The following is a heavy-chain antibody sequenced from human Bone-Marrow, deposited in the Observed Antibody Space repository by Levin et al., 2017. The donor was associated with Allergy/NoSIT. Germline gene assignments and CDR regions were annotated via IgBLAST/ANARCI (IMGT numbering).Heavy chain of an antibody. CDR2: INHRGST. CDR3: AREWLVARGAFDI. Sequence: SQTLSLTCAVYGGSFRGYYWSWIRQPPGKGREWIGEINHRGSTNYNPSLKSRVTISVDTSKNQFSLKLSSVTAADTALYYCAREWLVARGAFDIWGQGTMVTVSS. J-gene: IGHJ3*02. CDR1: GGSFRGYY. D-gene: IGHD6-19*01. V-gene: IGHV4-34*01.